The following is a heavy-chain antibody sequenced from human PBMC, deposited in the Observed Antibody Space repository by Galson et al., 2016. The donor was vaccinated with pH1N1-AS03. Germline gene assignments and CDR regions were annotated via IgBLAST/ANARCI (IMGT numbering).Heavy chain of an antibody. CDR3: ARAYYGDFADWFDP. CDR2: IYWNDDI. J-gene: IGHJ5*02. D-gene: IGHD4-17*01. V-gene: IGHV2-5*01. Sequence: IYWNDDIRYSPSLRNRLTITTDTSKSQVVLTMTNMDPVDTATYFCARAYYGDFADWFDPWGQGTLVTVSS.